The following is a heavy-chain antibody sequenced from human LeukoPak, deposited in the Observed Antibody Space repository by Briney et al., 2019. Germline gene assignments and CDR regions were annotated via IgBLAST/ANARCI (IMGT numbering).Heavy chain of an antibody. D-gene: IGHD1-1*01. Sequence: ASVKVSCKASGYTFTGYYMHWVRQAPGQGLEWMGRINPNSGGANYAQKFQGRVTMTRDTSISTAYMELSRLRSDDTAVYYCARDRHNWNDVNAFDIWGQGTMVTVSS. CDR3: ARDRHNWNDVNAFDI. J-gene: IGHJ3*02. V-gene: IGHV1-2*06. CDR1: GYTFTGYY. CDR2: INPNSGGA.